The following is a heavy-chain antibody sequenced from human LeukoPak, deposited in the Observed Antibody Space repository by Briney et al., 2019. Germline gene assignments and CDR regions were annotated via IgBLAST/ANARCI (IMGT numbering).Heavy chain of an antibody. CDR1: GYSISSGYY. V-gene: IGHV4-38-2*01. CDR3: ARAFEYSSSSVDY. CDR2: IYHSGST. Sequence: SETLSLTCAVSGYSISSGYYWGWIRQPPGKGLEWIGSIYHSGSTYYNPSLKSRVTISVDTSKNQFSLKLSPVTAADTAVYYCARAFEYSSSSVDYWGQGTLVTVSS. J-gene: IGHJ4*02. D-gene: IGHD6-6*01.